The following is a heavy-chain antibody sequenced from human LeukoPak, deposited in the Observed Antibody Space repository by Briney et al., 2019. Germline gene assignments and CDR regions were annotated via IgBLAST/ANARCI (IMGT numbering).Heavy chain of an antibody. CDR1: GYTFTSYG. Sequence: ASVKVSCKASGYTFTSYGISWVRQAPGQGLEWMGWISAYNGNINYAQKLQGRVTMTTDTSTSTAYMELRSLRSDDTAVYYCARNGVRYRSSTCWFDPWGQGTLVTVSS. V-gene: IGHV1-18*01. D-gene: IGHD2-2*01. J-gene: IGHJ5*02. CDR3: ARNGVRYRSSTCWFDP. CDR2: ISAYNGNI.